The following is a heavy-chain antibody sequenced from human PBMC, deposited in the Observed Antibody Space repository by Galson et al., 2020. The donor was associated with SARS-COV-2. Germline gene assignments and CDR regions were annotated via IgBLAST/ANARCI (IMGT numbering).Heavy chain of an antibody. V-gene: IGHV1-24*01. D-gene: IGHD1-26*01. J-gene: IGHJ5*02. CDR2: FDPEDGET. CDR3: ATAAIGGAPGWFDP. CDR1: GYTLTELS. Sequence: ASVKVSCKVSGYTLTELSMHWVRQAPGKGLEWMGGFDPEDGETIYAQKFQERVTMTEDTSTDTAYMELSSLRSEDTAVYYCATAAIGGAPGWFDPWGQGTLVTVAS.